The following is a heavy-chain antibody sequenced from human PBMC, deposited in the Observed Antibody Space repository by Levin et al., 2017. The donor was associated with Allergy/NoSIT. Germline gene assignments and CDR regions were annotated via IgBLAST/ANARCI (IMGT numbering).Heavy chain of an antibody. CDR3: AKDPNPVPAWLSYFDY. CDR2: ISGSGGST. Sequence: QPGGSLRLSCAASGFTFSSYAMSWVRQAPGKGLEWVSAISGSGGSTYYADSVKGRFTISRDNSKNTLYLQMNSLRAEDTAVYYCAKDPNPVPAWLSYFDYWGQGTLVTVSS. D-gene: IGHD6-19*01. J-gene: IGHJ4*02. V-gene: IGHV3-23*01. CDR1: GFTFSSYA.